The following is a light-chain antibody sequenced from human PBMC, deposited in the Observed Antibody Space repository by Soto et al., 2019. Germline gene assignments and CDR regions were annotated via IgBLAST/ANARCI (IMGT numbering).Light chain of an antibody. CDR3: QQYNNWPRT. J-gene: IGKJ1*01. V-gene: IGKV3-15*01. CDR1: QSVKSN. Sequence: EIVMTQSPATLSVSPGERATLYCRASQSVKSNLAWYQQKPGQVPRLLIYGASTRASGFPARFSGSGSGTEFTLSSSNLQSEDIAVYYCQQYNNWPRTFGQGTKVEI. CDR2: GAS.